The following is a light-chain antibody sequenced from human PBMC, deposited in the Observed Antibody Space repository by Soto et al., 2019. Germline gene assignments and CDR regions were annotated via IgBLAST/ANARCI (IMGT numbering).Light chain of an antibody. V-gene: IGLV2-14*01. Sequence: QSVLTQPASVSGSPGQSITISCTGTSSDVGGYNYVSWYQQHPAKPPKLMIYEVSNRPSGVSNRFSGSNSGNTASLTISGLQAEDEADYYCSSYTSSSTLVFGTGTKLTVL. CDR3: SSYTSSSTLV. CDR2: EVS. J-gene: IGLJ1*01. CDR1: SSDVGGYNY.